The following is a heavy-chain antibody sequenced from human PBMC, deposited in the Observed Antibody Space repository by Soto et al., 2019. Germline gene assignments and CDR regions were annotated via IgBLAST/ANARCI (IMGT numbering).Heavy chain of an antibody. D-gene: IGHD2-15*01. V-gene: IGHV3-74*01. J-gene: IGHJ6*03. CDR1: GFTFSNYW. CDR2: INSDGSVS. Sequence: EVQLVESGGGLVQPGGSLRLSCVASGFTFSNYWMYWVRQAPGEGLGWVSRINSDGSVSSYADSVKGRLTISRDNVNNTLYLQMDSLRAEDTAVYYCARGDCVGGTCYSLAGSFYYYMDVWGKGTTVTVFS. CDR3: ARGDCVGGTCYSLAGSFYYYMDV.